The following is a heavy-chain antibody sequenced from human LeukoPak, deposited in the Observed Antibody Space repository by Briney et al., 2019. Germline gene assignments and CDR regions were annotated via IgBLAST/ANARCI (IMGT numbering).Heavy chain of an antibody. CDR1: GGSFSGYY. CDR3: ARAPGYSSSWYSFRGYYFDY. Sequence: PSETLSLTCAVYGGSFSGYYWSWIRQPPGKGLEWIGETNHSGSTNYNPSLKSRVTISVDTSKNQFSLKLSSVTAADTAVYYCARAPGYSSSWYSFRGYYFDYWGQGTLVTVSS. J-gene: IGHJ4*02. V-gene: IGHV4-34*01. D-gene: IGHD6-13*01. CDR2: TNHSGST.